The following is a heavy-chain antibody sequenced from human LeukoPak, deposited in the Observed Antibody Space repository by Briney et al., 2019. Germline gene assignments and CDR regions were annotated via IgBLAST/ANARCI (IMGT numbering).Heavy chain of an antibody. D-gene: IGHD6-13*01. CDR1: GFTFSNYG. V-gene: IGHV3-30*02. J-gene: IGHJ4*02. CDR3: AKRSGIAAAVDY. Sequence: PGGSLRLSCAASGFTFSNYGMHWVRQAPGKGLEWVGFIRYDGRNKYYADFVKGRFTISRDNSKNTLYLQMNSLRAEDTAVYYCAKRSGIAAAVDYWGQGTLVTVSS. CDR2: IRYDGRNK.